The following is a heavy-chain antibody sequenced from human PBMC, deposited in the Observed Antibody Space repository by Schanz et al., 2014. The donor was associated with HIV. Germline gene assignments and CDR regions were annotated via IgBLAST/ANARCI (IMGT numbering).Heavy chain of an antibody. Sequence: QVQLVQSGAEVREPGASVKVSCKTSGYTFNTYDINWVRQAPGQGLEWMGWMNPNRGNAGFAQKFQGRVTLTRDTSITTAYMELTSLRPEDTAVYYCASTEFPYSSSSDYYYGMDVWGQGTTVTVSS. CDR3: ASTEFPYSSSSDYYYGMDV. D-gene: IGHD6-6*01. V-gene: IGHV1-8*01. CDR2: MNPNRGNA. CDR1: GYTFNTYD. J-gene: IGHJ6*02.